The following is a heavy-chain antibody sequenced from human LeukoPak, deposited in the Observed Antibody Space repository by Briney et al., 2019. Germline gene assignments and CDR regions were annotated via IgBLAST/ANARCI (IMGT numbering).Heavy chain of an antibody. CDR2: IKSKADGGTT. V-gene: IGHV3-15*01. D-gene: IGHD3-10*01. CDR1: GFXFSNAW. J-gene: IGHJ4*02. Sequence: GGSLRLSCAASGFXFSNAWMSWVRQAPGKGLEWVGRIKSKADGGTTDYAAPVKGRITIPRDDSKSTLYLQMNSLKTEDTAVYYCTTAGSGSWDDYWGQGTLVTVSS. CDR3: TTAGSGSWDDY.